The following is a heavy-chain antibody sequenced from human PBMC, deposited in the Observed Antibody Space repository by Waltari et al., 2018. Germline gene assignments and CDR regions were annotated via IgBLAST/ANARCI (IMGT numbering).Heavy chain of an antibody. J-gene: IGHJ4*02. CDR3: ARHLDADDFVAGY. D-gene: IGHD3-3*01. CDR1: GYSFTSYW. CDR2: IYPGHSDT. Sequence: EVQLVQSGAEVKKPGESLKISCKGSGYSFTSYWIGWVRQMPGKGLEWFGIIYPGHSDTTYGPSFQGQVTSSADKSISTAYLQWSSLKASDTAMYYCARHLDADDFVAGYWGQGTLVTVSS. V-gene: IGHV5-51*01.